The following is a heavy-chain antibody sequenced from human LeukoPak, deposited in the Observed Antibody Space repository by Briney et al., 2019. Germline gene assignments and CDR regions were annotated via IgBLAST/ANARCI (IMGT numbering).Heavy chain of an antibody. CDR3: ATDSGYSSSWGSDS. V-gene: IGHV3-23*01. CDR1: GFTFSSYA. J-gene: IGHJ4*02. Sequence: PGGSLRLSCVASGFTFSSYAMSWVRQAPGKGLEWVSGISGSGGDTNYADSVRGRCTISRDNSKNTVYLQMNRVKVEDTAVYYCATDSGYSSSWGSDSWGQGTLVTVSS. CDR2: ISGSGGDT. D-gene: IGHD6-13*01.